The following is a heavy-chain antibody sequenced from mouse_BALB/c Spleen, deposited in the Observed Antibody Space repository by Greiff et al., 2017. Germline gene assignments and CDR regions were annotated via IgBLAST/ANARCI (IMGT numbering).Heavy chain of an antibody. D-gene: IGHD4-1*01. Sequence: QVQLQQSAAELARPGASVKMSCKASGYTFTSYTMHWVKQRPGQGLEWIGYINPSSGYTEYNQKFKDKTTLTADKSSSTAYMQLSSLTSEDSAVYYCARGWDGFAYWGQGTLVTVSA. CDR2: INPSSGYT. V-gene: IGHV1-4*02. J-gene: IGHJ3*01. CDR3: ARGWDGFAY. CDR1: GYTFTSYT.